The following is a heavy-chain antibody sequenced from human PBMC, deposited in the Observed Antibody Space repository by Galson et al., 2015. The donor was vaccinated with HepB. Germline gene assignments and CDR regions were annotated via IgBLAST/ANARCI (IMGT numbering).Heavy chain of an antibody. CDR3: AGYYYDSSGYLPVAFDI. CDR2: ISWNSGSI. Sequence: SLRLSCAASGFTFDDYAMHWVRQAPGKGLEWVSGISWNSGSIGYADSVKGRFTISRGNAKNSLYLQMNSLRAEDTALYYCAGYYYDSSGYLPVAFDIWGQGTMVTVSS. J-gene: IGHJ3*02. CDR1: GFTFDDYA. D-gene: IGHD3-22*01. V-gene: IGHV3-9*01.